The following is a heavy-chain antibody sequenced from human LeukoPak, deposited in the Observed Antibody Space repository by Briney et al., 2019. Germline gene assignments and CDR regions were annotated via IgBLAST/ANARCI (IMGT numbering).Heavy chain of an antibody. CDR1: GYSISSGYY. J-gene: IGHJ6*03. CDR2: IYHSGST. D-gene: IGHD5-18*01. V-gene: IGHV4-38-2*02. CDR3: ASLHSYGYSYYYYMDV. Sequence: SETLSLTCTVSGYSISSGYYWGWIRQPPGKGLEWIGSIYHSGSTYYNPSLKSRVTISVDTSKNQFSLKLSSVTAADTAVYYCASLHSYGYSYYYYMDVWGKGTTVTVSS.